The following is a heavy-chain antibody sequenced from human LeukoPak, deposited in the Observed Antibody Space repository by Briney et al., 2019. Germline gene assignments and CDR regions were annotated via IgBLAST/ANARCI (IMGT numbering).Heavy chain of an antibody. D-gene: IGHD3-10*01. J-gene: IGHJ5*02. V-gene: IGHV1-2*02. CDR2: INPNSGGT. CDR3: ARGGSGSYFSWLDP. CDR1: GYTFTGYY. Sequence: GASVKVSCKASGYTFTGYYIHWVRQAPRQGLECMGWINPNSGGTNYAQKFQGRVTMTRDTSISTAYMELSRLRSDDTAVYYCARGGSGSYFSWLDPWGQGTLVTVSS.